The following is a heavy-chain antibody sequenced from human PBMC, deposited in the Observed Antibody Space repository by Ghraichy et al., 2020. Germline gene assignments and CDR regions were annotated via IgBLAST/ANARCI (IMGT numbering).Heavy chain of an antibody. D-gene: IGHD2-15*01. J-gene: IGHJ4*02. V-gene: IGHV4-30-4*08. CDR2: TYYSGNT. Sequence: TLSLTCTVSGGSINSADYYWTWIRQAPGKGLEYVGYTYYSGNTHYGPSLQGRVSISVDTSKNQFSLRVDSVTAADTAVYYCARQVSAATRTHFDHWGQGTLVTVSS. CDR1: GGSINSADYY. CDR3: ARQVSAATRTHFDH.